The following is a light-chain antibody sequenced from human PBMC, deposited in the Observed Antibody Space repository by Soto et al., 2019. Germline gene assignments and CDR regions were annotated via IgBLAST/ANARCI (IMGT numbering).Light chain of an antibody. CDR2: GAS. CDR3: QQYGSSPWT. CDR1: QSVSSSY. Sequence: EIVLTQSQGTLPLSPGERATLSCRASQSVSSSYLAWYQQKPGQAPRLLIYGASSRATGIPDRFSGSGSGTAFTLNISRLEPEEFAVYYCQQYGSSPWTFGQGTKVEIK. J-gene: IGKJ1*01. V-gene: IGKV3-20*01.